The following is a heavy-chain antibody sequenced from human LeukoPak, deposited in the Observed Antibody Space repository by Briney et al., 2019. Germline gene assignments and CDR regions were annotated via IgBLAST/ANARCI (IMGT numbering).Heavy chain of an antibody. J-gene: IGHJ4*02. CDR1: GFTFSPYG. V-gene: IGHV3-33*03. D-gene: IGHD4-17*01. Sequence: PGGSLRLSCFASGFTFSPYGMHWPRQAAGKGLPWVAAIWNDVHHHYYADSVQRVFTISRDNFKSTVYLDMDSLSADGASFYFCAIVPGPYADCFFGLWGQGTLVTVSS. CDR2: IWNDVHHH. CDR3: AIVPGPYADCFFGL.